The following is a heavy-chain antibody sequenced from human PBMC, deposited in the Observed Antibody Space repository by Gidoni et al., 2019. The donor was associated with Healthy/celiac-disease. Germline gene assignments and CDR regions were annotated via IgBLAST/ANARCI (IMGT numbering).Heavy chain of an antibody. J-gene: IGHJ3*02. CDR2: IYYSGST. D-gene: IGHD6-6*01. V-gene: IGHV4-39*07. CDR3: ASPYSSSYFRAFDI. CDR1: GGSIRSSSYY. Sequence: QLQLQESGPGLVKPSETLSLTCTVSGGSIRSSSYYWGWIRQPPGKGLEWIGSIYYSGSTYYNPSLKSRVTISVDTSKNQFSLKLSSVTAADTAVYYCASPYSSSYFRAFDIWGQGTMVTVSS.